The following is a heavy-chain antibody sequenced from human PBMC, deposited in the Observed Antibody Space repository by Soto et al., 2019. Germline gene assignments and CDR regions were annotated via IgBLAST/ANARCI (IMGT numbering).Heavy chain of an antibody. CDR1: GFTFSSYA. V-gene: IGHV3-23*01. D-gene: IGHD2-15*01. J-gene: IGHJ4*02. CDR2: ISGSGGST. CDR3: AKDKGYCSGGSCYTGPFDY. Sequence: VQLLESGGGLVQPGGSLRLSCAASGFTFSSYAMSWVRQAPGKGLEWVSAISGSGGSTYYADSVKGRFTISRDNSKNTLYLQMNSLRAEDTAVYYCAKDKGYCSGGSCYTGPFDYWGQGTLVTVSS.